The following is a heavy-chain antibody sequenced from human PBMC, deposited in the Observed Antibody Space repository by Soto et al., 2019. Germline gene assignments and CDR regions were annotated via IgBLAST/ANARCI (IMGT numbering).Heavy chain of an antibody. Sequence: QVQLVESGGGVVQPGRSLRLSCAASGFTFSSYGMHWVRQAPGKGLEWVAVISYDGSNKYYADSVKGRFTISRDNSKNTLYLQMNSLTAEDTAVYYCAKVRRPYSSSWYFAYYGMDVWGQGTTVTVSS. D-gene: IGHD6-13*01. CDR3: AKVRRPYSSSWYFAYYGMDV. CDR2: ISYDGSNK. J-gene: IGHJ6*02. V-gene: IGHV3-30*18. CDR1: GFTFSSYG.